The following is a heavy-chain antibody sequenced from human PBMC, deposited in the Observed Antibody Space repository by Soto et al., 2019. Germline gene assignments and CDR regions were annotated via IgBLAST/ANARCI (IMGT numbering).Heavy chain of an antibody. CDR1: GFSFSSFW. J-gene: IGHJ4*02. Sequence: GGSLRLSCAASGFSFSSFWMSWVRQAPGKGLEWVAAIKEDGSEKNYVDSVRGRFTISRDNAKNSLYLQMYSLRADDTAVYYCARDVIWGQGSLVTVSS. CDR2: IKEDGSEK. CDR3: ARDVI. V-gene: IGHV3-7*05.